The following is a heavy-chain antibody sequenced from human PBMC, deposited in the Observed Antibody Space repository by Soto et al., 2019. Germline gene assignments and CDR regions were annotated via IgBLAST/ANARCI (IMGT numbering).Heavy chain of an antibody. J-gene: IGHJ4*02. CDR2: LRPYTSHT. Sequence: ASVTVCCKPSGYIFMKKGMRWMGQDTGHGLQWMACLRPYTSHTYYAPTLLARLTVTTHTSPGTAYMYLRSLTSDDTALYYCPTPAGHCTRRVCYDYWGQGPLVPVSS. V-gene: IGHV1-18*01. CDR3: PTPAGHCTRRVCYDY. CDR1: GYIFMKKG. D-gene: IGHD2-8*02.